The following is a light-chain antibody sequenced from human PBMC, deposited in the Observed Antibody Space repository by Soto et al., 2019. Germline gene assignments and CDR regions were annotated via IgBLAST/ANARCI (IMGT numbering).Light chain of an antibody. CDR2: AAS. Sequence: QMTHRASCLSAAVLDRVTVTCRASQTISSWLAWFQQRPGRATKLLIYAASSLQSWVTSRFSGSGYETDLTLTISSMQPEDFATYSCQYSTKWKCGKGHKVDLK. J-gene: IGKJ1*01. V-gene: IGKV1-39*01. CDR3: QYSTKWK. CDR1: QTISSW.